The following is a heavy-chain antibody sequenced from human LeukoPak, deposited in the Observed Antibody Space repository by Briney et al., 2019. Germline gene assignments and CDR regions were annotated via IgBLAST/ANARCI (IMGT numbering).Heavy chain of an antibody. V-gene: IGHV4-39*01. J-gene: IGHJ4*02. CDR2: IYYSGST. CDR3: ARQSGPYASRWFDY. CDR1: GGSISSSSYY. D-gene: IGHD6-13*01. Sequence: SETLSLTCTVSGGSISSSSYYWGWIRQPSGKGPEWIGSIYYSGSTYYNPSLESRVTISVDTSKNQFSLKLSSVTAADTAVYYCARQSGPYASRWFDYWGQGTLVTVSS.